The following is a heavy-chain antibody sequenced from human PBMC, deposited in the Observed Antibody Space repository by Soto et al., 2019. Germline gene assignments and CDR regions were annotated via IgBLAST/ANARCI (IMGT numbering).Heavy chain of an antibody. Sequence: SETLSLTCTVSGGSVSSGSYYWSWIRQPPGKGLEWIGYIYYSGSTNYNPSLKSRVTISVDTSKNQFSLKLSSVTAADTAAYYCARSPFHCSSTSCYLFDYWGQGTLVTVSS. J-gene: IGHJ4*02. D-gene: IGHD2-2*01. CDR3: ARSPFHCSSTSCYLFDY. CDR1: GGSVSSGSYY. V-gene: IGHV4-61*01. CDR2: IYYSGST.